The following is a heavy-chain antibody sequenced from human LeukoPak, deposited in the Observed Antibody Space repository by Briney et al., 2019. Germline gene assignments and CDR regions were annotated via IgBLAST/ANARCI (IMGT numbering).Heavy chain of an antibody. D-gene: IGHD4-23*01. J-gene: IGHJ3*02. Sequence: PSETLSLTCTVSGYSISSGYYWGWIRQPPGKGLEWIGSIYHSGSTYYNPSLKSRVTISVDTSKNQFSLKLSSVTAADTAVYYCARALTVVTPSSAFDIWGQGTMVTVSS. CDR2: IYHSGST. V-gene: IGHV4-38-2*02. CDR1: GYSISSGYY. CDR3: ARALTVVTPSSAFDI.